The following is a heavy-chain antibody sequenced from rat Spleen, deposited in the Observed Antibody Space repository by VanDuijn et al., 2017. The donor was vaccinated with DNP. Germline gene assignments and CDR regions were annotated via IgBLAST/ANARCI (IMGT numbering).Heavy chain of an antibody. D-gene: IGHD1-10*01. CDR1: GFSLTIYN. V-gene: IGHV2-41*01. J-gene: IGHJ2*01. CDR3: TRGFNNYGFFDY. Sequence: QVQLKESGPGLVQSSQTLSLTCTVAGFSLTIYNVHWVRQPPGKGLEWMGVIWNTGGTRYNSALKSRLSVSRDTSKSQVFLKMDNLRTEDTATYFCTRGFNNYGFFDYWGHGVMVTVSS. CDR2: IWNTGGT.